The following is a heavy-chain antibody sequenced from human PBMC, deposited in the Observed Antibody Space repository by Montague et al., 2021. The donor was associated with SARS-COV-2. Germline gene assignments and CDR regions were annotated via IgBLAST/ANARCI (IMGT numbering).Heavy chain of an antibody. CDR2: IYYSGST. CDR1: GDSFSSSSYF. CDR3: ARKASRGITVFGVVTASYYFDY. V-gene: IGHV4-39*01. D-gene: IGHD3-3*01. J-gene: IGHJ4*02. Sequence: SETLSLTCTVSGDSFSSSSYFWGWIRQPPGKGPEWIGSIYYSGSTYYNPSLKSRITISVDTSKNQFSLKLTSVTAADTAVYYCARKASRGITVFGVVTASYYFDYWGQGTLVTVSS.